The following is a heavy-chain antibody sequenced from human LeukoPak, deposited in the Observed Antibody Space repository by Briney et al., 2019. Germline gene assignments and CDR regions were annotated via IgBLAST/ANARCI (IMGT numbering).Heavy chain of an antibody. D-gene: IGHD3-22*01. J-gene: IGHJ4*02. Sequence: PGGSLRLSCAASGFTFSGYTMTWVRQAPGEGLEWVSSISSGGSYIYYADSVKGRFTISRDNARNSLFLQMNSLRAEDTAVYYCARGLGSSGNYYFDYWGQGTLVTVSS. CDR3: ARGLGSSGNYYFDY. V-gene: IGHV3-21*01. CDR2: ISSGGSYI. CDR1: GFTFSGYT.